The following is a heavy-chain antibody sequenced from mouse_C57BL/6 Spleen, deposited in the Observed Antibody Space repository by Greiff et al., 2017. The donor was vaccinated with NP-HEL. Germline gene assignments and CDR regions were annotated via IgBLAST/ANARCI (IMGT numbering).Heavy chain of an antibody. D-gene: IGHD2-1*01. V-gene: IGHV1-69*01. Sequence: QVQLQQPGAELVMPGASVKLSRKASGYTFTSYWMHWVKQRPGQGLEWIGEIDPSDSYTNYNQKFTGKSTLTVDKSSSTAYMQISSLTSEGSAVYYCARAEIYYGKDYAMDYWGQGTSVTVSS. CDR1: GYTFTSYW. J-gene: IGHJ4*01. CDR2: IDPSDSYT. CDR3: ARAEIYYGKDYAMDY.